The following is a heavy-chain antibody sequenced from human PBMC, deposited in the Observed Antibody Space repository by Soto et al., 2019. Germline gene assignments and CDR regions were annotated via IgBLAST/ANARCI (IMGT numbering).Heavy chain of an antibody. CDR1: GFTFSGSA. CDR3: TNGAGPDY. CDR2: IRSKANSYAT. J-gene: IGHJ4*02. V-gene: IGHV3-73*02. D-gene: IGHD6-19*01. Sequence: EVQLVESGGGLVQPGGSLKLSYAASGFTFSGSAMHWVRQASGKGLEWVGRIRSKANSYATAYAASVKGRFTISRDDSKNTAYLQMNSLKTEDTAVYYCTNGAGPDYWGQGTLVTVSS.